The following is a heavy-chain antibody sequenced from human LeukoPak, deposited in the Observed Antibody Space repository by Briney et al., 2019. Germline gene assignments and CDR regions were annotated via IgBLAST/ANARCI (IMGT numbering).Heavy chain of an antibody. CDR1: GGSISSYY. Sequence: SETLSLTCTVSGGSISSYYWSWIRQPPGKGLEWIGYIYYSGSTNYNPSLKSRVTISVDTSKNQFSLKLSSVTAADTAVYYCARGVTGTTPGYAFDIWGQGTMVTVSS. V-gene: IGHV4-59*12. D-gene: IGHD1-7*01. CDR2: IYYSGST. CDR3: ARGVTGTTPGYAFDI. J-gene: IGHJ3*02.